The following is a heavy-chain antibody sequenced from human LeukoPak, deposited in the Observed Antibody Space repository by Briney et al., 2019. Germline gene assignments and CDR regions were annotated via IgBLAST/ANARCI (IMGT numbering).Heavy chain of an antibody. CDR3: ARVNDRVAFDI. CDR1: GDSISTYY. D-gene: IGHD3-22*01. J-gene: IGHJ3*02. V-gene: IGHV4-4*07. Sequence: PSETLSLTCTVSGDSISTYYWSWIRQPAGKGLEWIGRIYTSGSTNYNPSLKSRVTISVDTSKNQFSLKLSSVTAADTAVYYCARVNDRVAFDIWGQGTMVTVSS. CDR2: IYTSGST.